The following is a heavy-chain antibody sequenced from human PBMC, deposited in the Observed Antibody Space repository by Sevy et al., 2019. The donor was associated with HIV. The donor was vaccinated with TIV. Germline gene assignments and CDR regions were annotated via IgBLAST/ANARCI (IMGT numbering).Heavy chain of an antibody. CDR3: ARGFDTPRGFDP. CDR1: GGSISSSNW. CDR2: IYRSGST. D-gene: IGHD3-10*01. Sequence: SETLSLTCGVSGGSISSSNWWHWARQPPGKGLEWIGEIYRSGSTNYNPSLKSRVTISVDNSKNQFSLQLNSVTAADTAVYYCARGFDTPRGFDPWGQGTLVTVSS. J-gene: IGHJ5*02. V-gene: IGHV4-4*02.